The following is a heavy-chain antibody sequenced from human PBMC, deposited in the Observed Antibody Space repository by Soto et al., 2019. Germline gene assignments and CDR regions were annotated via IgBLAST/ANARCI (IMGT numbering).Heavy chain of an antibody. Sequence: LRLSCAASGFTFSSYGMHWVRQAPGKGLEWVAVIWYDGSNKYYADSVKGRFTISRDNSKNTLYLQMNSLRAEDTAVYYCARDYCTSCYVFDYWGQGTLVTVSS. V-gene: IGHV3-33*01. CDR2: IWYDGSNK. CDR3: ARDYCTSCYVFDY. CDR1: GFTFSSYG. J-gene: IGHJ4*02. D-gene: IGHD2-2*01.